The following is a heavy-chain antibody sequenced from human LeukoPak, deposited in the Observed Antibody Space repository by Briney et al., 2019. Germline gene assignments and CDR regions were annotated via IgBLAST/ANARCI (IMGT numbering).Heavy chain of an antibody. CDR2: IKEDGSRA. V-gene: IGHV3-7*01. J-gene: IGHJ4*02. D-gene: IGHD3-10*01. Sequence: GGSLRLSCGASGFSFSTYWMDWVRQAPGKGREWVASIKEDGSRADYVDSVRGRFTVSRDNTKNSLFLQMNSLRVDDTAVYYCASDRAFSQFDYWGQGTLVTVSS. CDR3: ASDRAFSQFDY. CDR1: GFSFSTYW.